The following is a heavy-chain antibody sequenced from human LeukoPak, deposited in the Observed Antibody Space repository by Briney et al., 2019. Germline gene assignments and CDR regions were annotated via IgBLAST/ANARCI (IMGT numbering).Heavy chain of an antibody. D-gene: IGHD6-19*01. V-gene: IGHV3-30*04. CDR1: GFTFSGFA. J-gene: IGHJ4*02. CDR3: ASGGGAVAGTFFDF. Sequence: GGSLRLSCVASGFTFSGFAIHWVRQAPGKGLEWVALISYNGRRKDYADSVKGRFTISRDNSKNTLYLQMNSLRAEDTAVYYCASGGGAVAGTFFDFWGQGTLVTVSS. CDR2: ISYNGRRK.